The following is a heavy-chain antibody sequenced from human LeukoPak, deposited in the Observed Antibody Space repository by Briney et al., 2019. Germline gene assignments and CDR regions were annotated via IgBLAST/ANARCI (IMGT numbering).Heavy chain of an antibody. J-gene: IGHJ4*02. CDR1: GGSISSYY. Sequence: PSETLSLTCTVSGGSISSYYWSWIRQPPGKGLERIGYIYTSGSTNYNPSLKSRVTISVDTSKNQFSLKLSSVTAADTAVYYCARKGSYGYFLDYWGQGTLVTVSS. CDR3: ARKGSYGYFLDY. CDR2: IYTSGST. D-gene: IGHD5-18*01. V-gene: IGHV4-4*09.